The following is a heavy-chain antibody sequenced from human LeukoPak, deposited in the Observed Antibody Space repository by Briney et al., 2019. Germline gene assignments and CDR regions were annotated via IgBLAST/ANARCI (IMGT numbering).Heavy chain of an antibody. J-gene: IGHJ4*02. Sequence: ASVKVSCKASGYSFTDYNIHWVRQAPGQGLEWMGWVNANRGGTHYAQKFQGRVTMTRDTSINTAYLEVNSLRSDDTAVYYCARSVLQSFEIDYWGQGTPVTVSS. CDR2: VNANRGGT. V-gene: IGHV1-2*02. CDR3: ARSVLQSFEIDY. CDR1: GYSFTDYN. D-gene: IGHD3-9*01.